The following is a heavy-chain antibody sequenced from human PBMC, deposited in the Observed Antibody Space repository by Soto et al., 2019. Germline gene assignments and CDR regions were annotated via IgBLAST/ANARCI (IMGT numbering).Heavy chain of an antibody. CDR2: IKQDGSEK. D-gene: IGHD3-3*01. CDR3: ARDNYDFWSGYYTSNYYYYMDV. Sequence: GGSLRLSCAASGFTFSSYWMSWVRQAPGKGLEWVANIKQDGSEKYYVDSVKGRFTISRDNAKNSLYLQMNSLRAEDTAVYYCARDNYDFWSGYYTSNYYYYMDVWGKGTTVTVSS. V-gene: IGHV3-7*01. J-gene: IGHJ6*03. CDR1: GFTFSSYW.